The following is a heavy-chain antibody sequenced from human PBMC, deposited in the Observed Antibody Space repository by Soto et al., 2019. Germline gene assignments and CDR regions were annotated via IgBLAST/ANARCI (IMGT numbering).Heavy chain of an antibody. V-gene: IGHV4-59*08. Sequence: SETLSLTCTVSGGSISSYYWSWIRQPPGKGLEWIGYIYYSGSTNYNPSLKSRVTIPVDTSKNQFSLKLSSVTAADTAVYYCARGLYGGSFGLDPWGQGTLVTSPQ. CDR3: ARGLYGGSFGLDP. D-gene: IGHD2-15*01. CDR2: IYYSGST. CDR1: GGSISSYY. J-gene: IGHJ5*02.